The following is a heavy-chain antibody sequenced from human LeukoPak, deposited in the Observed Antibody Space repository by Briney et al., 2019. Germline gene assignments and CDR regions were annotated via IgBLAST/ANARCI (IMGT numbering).Heavy chain of an antibody. V-gene: IGHV4-59*01. CDR3: ARGPEAFGVLKGAFDI. D-gene: IGHD3-3*01. J-gene: IGHJ3*02. Sequence: SETLSLTCTVSGGSISNYYWSWIRQPPGKGLEWIGYIYYSGSTNYNPSLKSRVTISVDTSKNQFSLKLSSVTAADTAVYYCARGPEAFGVLKGAFDIWGQGTVVTVSS. CDR1: GGSISNYY. CDR2: IYYSGST.